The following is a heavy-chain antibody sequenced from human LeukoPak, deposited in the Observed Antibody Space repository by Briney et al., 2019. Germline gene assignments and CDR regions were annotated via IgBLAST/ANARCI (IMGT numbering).Heavy chain of an antibody. CDR1: GGSFSNYY. J-gene: IGHJ5*02. Sequence: SETLSLTCAVYGGSFSNYYWSWIRQPPGKGLEWIGKINHSGSTNYNPSLKSRVTISVDTSKNQFSLKLSSVTAADTAVYYCARGGGYCSSTSCYYWFDPWGQGTLVTVSS. CDR3: ARGGGYCSSTSCYYWFDP. CDR2: INHSGST. V-gene: IGHV4-34*01. D-gene: IGHD2-2*01.